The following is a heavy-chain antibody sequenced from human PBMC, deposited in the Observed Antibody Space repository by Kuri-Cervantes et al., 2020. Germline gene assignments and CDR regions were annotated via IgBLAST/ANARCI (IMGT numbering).Heavy chain of an antibody. CDR3: ARGSSSGWTQYFDY. Sequence: GESLKISCAASEITFSRYAMHWVRQAPGKGLEWVALISYDGSDKYYADSVKGRFTISRDNSKNTLYLQMNSLRAEDTAVYYCARGSSSGWTQYFDYWGQGTLVTVSS. J-gene: IGHJ4*02. CDR1: EITFSRYA. V-gene: IGHV3-30-3*01. D-gene: IGHD6-19*01. CDR2: ISYDGSDK.